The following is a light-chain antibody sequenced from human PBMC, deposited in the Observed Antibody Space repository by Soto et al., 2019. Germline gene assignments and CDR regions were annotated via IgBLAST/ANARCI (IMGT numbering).Light chain of an antibody. J-gene: IGKJ3*01. CDR1: QGITTD. Sequence: DIQMTQSPSSLSASVGDRVTITCRASQGITTDLNWYQQKPGKAPKRLIYAASRLQSGVPSRFSGSGSGTDFTLTISSLQPDDFATYYCLQYNNWPPFTFGPGTKVDIK. CDR2: AAS. CDR3: LQYNNWPPFT. V-gene: IGKV1-17*01.